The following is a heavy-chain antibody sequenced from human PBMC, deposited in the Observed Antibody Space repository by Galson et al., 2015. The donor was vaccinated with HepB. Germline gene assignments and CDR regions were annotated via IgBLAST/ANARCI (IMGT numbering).Heavy chain of an antibody. V-gene: IGHV3-23*01. Sequence: SLRLSCAASGFTFSSYAMSWVRQAPGKGLEWVSAISGSGGSTYYADSVKGRFTISRDNSKNTLYLQMNSLRAEDTAVYYCANPAWVWFGELLPRTDAFDIWGQGTMVTVSS. J-gene: IGHJ3*02. CDR2: ISGSGGST. D-gene: IGHD3-10*01. CDR3: ANPAWVWFGELLPRTDAFDI. CDR1: GFTFSSYA.